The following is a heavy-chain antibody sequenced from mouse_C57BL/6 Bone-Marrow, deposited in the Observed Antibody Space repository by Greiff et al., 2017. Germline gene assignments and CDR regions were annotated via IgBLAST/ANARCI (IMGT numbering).Heavy chain of an antibody. CDR1: GYTFTNYW. CDR2: IYPGGGYT. Sequence: VQLQQSGAELVRPGTSVKMSCKASGYTFTNYWIGWAKQRPGHGLEWIGDIYPGGGYTNYNEKFKGKATLTADKSSSTAYMQFSSLTSEDSAIYYCARSSYYYGSSRYYYAMDYWGQGTSVTVSS. D-gene: IGHD1-1*01. CDR3: ARSSYYYGSSRYYYAMDY. J-gene: IGHJ4*01. V-gene: IGHV1-63*01.